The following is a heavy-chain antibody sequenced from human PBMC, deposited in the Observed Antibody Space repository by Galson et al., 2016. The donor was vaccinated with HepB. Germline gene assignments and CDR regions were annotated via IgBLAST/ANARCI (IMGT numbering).Heavy chain of an antibody. D-gene: IGHD5-24*01. Sequence: SLRLSCAASGLSVGASHMTWVRQPPGRGLEWVSVILSDGTISYADPVKGRFTISRDNSKNTVYLQMSSLRAEDTAGYYCARDPLGDGFSHSDHWGRGTLVTVSS. V-gene: IGHV3-66*01. J-gene: IGHJ4*02. CDR1: GLSVGASH. CDR3: ARDPLGDGFSHSDH. CDR2: ILSDGTI.